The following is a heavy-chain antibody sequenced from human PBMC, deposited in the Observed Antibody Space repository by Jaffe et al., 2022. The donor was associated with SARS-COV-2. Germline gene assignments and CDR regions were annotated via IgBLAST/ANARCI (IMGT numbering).Heavy chain of an antibody. D-gene: IGHD3-10*01. Sequence: QVQLVESGGGVVQPGRSLRLSCAASGFTFSSYGMHWVRQAPGKGLEWVAVISYDGSNKYYADSVKGRFTISRDNSKNTLYLQMNSLRAEDTAVYYCAKDLGEYGSGSYYNWFDPWGQGTLVTVSS. J-gene: IGHJ5*02. CDR3: AKDLGEYGSGSYYNWFDP. CDR2: ISYDGSNK. V-gene: IGHV3-30*18. CDR1: GFTFSSYG.